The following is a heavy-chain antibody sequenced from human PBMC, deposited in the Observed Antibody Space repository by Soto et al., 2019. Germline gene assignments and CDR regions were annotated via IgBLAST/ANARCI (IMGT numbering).Heavy chain of an antibody. CDR2: IYYSGST. Sequence: QVQLQESGPGLVKPSQTLSLTCTVSGGSISSGGYYWSWIRQHPGKGLEWIGYIYYSGSTYYNPSLKSRVTISVDTSNNQFSLKLSSVTAEDTAVYYCARGLGCSGGSCNDYWGQVTLVTVSS. V-gene: IGHV4-31*03. CDR1: GGSISSGGYY. J-gene: IGHJ4*02. CDR3: ARGLGCSGGSCNDY. D-gene: IGHD2-15*01.